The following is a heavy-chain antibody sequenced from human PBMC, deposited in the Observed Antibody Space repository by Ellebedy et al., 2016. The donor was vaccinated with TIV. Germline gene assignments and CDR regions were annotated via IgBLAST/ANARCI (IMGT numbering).Heavy chain of an antibody. CDR1: GYSFTSHY. Sequence: ASVKVSXKASGYSFTSHYMHWVRQAPGQGLEWMGIINPSGGSTTYAQKFQGRVTMTRDTSTSTVNMELSSLGSEDTAVYYCARDVTIFGVANYYYYGMDVWGQGTTVTVSS. CDR3: ARDVTIFGVANYYYYGMDV. V-gene: IGHV1-46*01. J-gene: IGHJ6*02. CDR2: INPSGGST. D-gene: IGHD3-3*01.